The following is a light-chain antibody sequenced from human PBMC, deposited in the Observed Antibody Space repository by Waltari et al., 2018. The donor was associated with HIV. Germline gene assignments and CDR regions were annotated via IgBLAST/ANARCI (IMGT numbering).Light chain of an antibody. Sequence: DIQMTQSPSSLSASLGDRVIITCRASQTISTYVNWYQHKPGRAPNLLIYAASSLQSGVPSRFSGSGSGTDVTLTITSLQAEDFATYYCQQTYNKITFGPGTKV. J-gene: IGKJ3*01. CDR3: QQTYNKIT. CDR2: AAS. CDR1: QTISTY. V-gene: IGKV1-39*01.